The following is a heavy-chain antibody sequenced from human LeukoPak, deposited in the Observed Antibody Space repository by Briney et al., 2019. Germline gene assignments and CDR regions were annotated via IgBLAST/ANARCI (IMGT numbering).Heavy chain of an antibody. CDR1: GGSISSSSYY. Sequence: PSETLSLTCTVSGGSISSSSYYWGWIRQPPGKGLEWIGSIYYSGSTYYNPSLKSRVTISVDTSKNQFSLKLSSVTAADTAVYYCARLIAVAGTGWFDPWGQGTLVTVSS. CDR3: ARLIAVAGTGWFDP. D-gene: IGHD6-19*01. V-gene: IGHV4-39*07. CDR2: IYYSGST. J-gene: IGHJ5*02.